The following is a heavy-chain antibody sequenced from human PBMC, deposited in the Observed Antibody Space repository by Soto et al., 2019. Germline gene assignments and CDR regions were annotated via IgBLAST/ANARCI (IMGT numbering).Heavy chain of an antibody. J-gene: IGHJ6*02. V-gene: IGHV3-15*01. CDR2: IKSKTDGGTT. CDR3: TTPPGQQWLPVWGELRSMYYYYGMDV. D-gene: IGHD6-19*01. Sequence: GGSLRLSCAASGFTFSNAWMSWVRQAPGKGLEWVGRIKSKTDGGTTDYAAPVKGRFTIARDDSKNTLYLQMNSLKTEDTAVYYCTTPPGQQWLPVWGELRSMYYYYGMDVWGQGTTVTVSS. CDR1: GFTFSNAW.